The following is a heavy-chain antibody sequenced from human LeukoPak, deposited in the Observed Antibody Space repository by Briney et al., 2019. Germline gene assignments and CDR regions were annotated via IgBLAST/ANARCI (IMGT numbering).Heavy chain of an antibody. Sequence: GGSLRLSCAASGFTFSSYSMNWVRQAPGKGLEWVSSNSSSSSYIYYADSVKGRFTISRDNAKNSLYLQMNSLRAEDTAVYYCARDYSYGDYTFLGDYWGQGTLVTVSS. CDR3: ARDYSYGDYTFLGDY. CDR1: GFTFSSYS. V-gene: IGHV3-21*01. D-gene: IGHD4-17*01. CDR2: NSSSSSYI. J-gene: IGHJ4*02.